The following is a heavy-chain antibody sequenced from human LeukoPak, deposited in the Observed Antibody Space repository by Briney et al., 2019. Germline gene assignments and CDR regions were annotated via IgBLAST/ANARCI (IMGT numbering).Heavy chain of an antibody. Sequence: PGGSLRLSCSASGFTLSNYWMHRVRQAPGKGLVWVARLHSNGAFTTYADSVKGRFTISRDTAKNTLYLQMNSLRVEDTAVYYCARFVVVTAGDYWGQGTLVTVSS. J-gene: IGHJ4*01. V-gene: IGHV3-74*01. D-gene: IGHD2-21*02. CDR3: ARFVVVTAGDY. CDR2: LHSNGAFT. CDR1: GFTLSNYW.